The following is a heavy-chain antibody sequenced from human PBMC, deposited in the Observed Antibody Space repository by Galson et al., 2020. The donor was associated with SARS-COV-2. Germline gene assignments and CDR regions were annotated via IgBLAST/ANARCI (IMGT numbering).Heavy chain of an antibody. CDR1: GFTFSNYP. CDR3: ARDQGGNGAFDI. V-gene: IGHV3-64*01. CDR2: ISSDGGIT. J-gene: IGHJ3*02. Sequence: GGSLRLSCAASGFTFSNYPMHWARQAPGQGLEYVSTISSDGGITYYANSVKGRFTISRDNSKNTLYLQMGDLRVEDMAVYYCARDQGGNGAFDIWGKGTMLTVSS. D-gene: IGHD3-16*01.